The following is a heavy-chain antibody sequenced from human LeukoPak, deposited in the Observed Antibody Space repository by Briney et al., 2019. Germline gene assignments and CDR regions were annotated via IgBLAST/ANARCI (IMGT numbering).Heavy chain of an antibody. CDR1: GFTVSSNY. Sequence: PGGSLRLSCAASGFTVSSNYMSWVRQAPGKWLEWVSVIYSGGSTYYADSVKGRFTISGDNSKNTLYLQMNSLRAEDTAVYYCASTSRYCSGGSCYSGYWGQGTLVTVSS. J-gene: IGHJ4*02. CDR3: ASTSRYCSGGSCYSGY. CDR2: IYSGGST. D-gene: IGHD2-15*01. V-gene: IGHV3-53*01.